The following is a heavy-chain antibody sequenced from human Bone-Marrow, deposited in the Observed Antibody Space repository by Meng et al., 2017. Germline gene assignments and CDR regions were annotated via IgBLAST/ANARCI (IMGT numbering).Heavy chain of an antibody. CDR1: GFTFSSDW. V-gene: IGHV3-74*01. CDR2: VNSDGSST. CDR3: ARTRGVGAVIR. Sequence: EVQLVESGGGLVQPGGSLRFSCAASGFTFSSDWMHWVRQAPGKGLVWVSRVNSDGSSTSYADSVKGRFTISRDNAKNTLSLQMNSLRAEDTAVYYCARTRGVGAVIRWGQGTLVTVSS. J-gene: IGHJ4*02. D-gene: IGHD1-26*01.